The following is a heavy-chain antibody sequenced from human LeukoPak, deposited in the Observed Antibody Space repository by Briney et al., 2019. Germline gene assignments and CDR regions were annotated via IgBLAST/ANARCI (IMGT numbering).Heavy chain of an antibody. J-gene: IGHJ6*03. V-gene: IGHV3-21*01. Sequence: GGSLRLSCAASGFTFSSYSMNWVRQAPGKGLEWVSSISSSSSYIYYADSVKGRFTLSRDNAKNSLYLQVNSLRADDRAVYYCARGSSSSGYYYYYMDVWGKGTTVTVSS. CDR2: ISSSSSYI. CDR3: ARGSSSSGYYYYYMDV. CDR1: GFTFSSYS. D-gene: IGHD6-6*01.